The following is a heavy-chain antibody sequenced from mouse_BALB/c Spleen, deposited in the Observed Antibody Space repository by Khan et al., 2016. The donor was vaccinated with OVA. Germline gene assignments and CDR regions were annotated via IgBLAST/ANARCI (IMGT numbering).Heavy chain of an antibody. J-gene: IGHJ1*01. Sequence: EVKLMESGGGLVKPGGSLQLSCAASGFTFSSYAMSWIRQTPEKRLEWVATISGGGNYNSYPDSVKGRFTISRDKAKNTLYRQMSSLWSEDTAMYYCSSPPITPLVATSSWFFDVWGAGTTVTVSS. D-gene: IGHD1-1*01. CDR3: SSPPITPLVATSSWFFDV. CDR2: ISGGGNYN. CDR1: GFTFSSYA. V-gene: IGHV5-9-3*01.